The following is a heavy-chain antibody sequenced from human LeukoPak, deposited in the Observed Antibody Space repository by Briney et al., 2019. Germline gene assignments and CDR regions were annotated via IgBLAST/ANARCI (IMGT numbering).Heavy chain of an antibody. CDR2: ITSDGSNT. V-gene: IGHV3-74*01. J-gene: IGHJ4*02. CDR1: GFTFSSYW. CDR3: AREVNGGIRGGVDY. Sequence: SGRSLRLSCAASGFTFSSYWMHWVRQAPGKGLVWVSRITSDGSNTAYAHCVEGRFTISRDNSKNTLYLQMSSLRAEGTAVYYCAREVNGGIRGGVDYWGQGTLVTVSS. D-gene: IGHD4-23*01.